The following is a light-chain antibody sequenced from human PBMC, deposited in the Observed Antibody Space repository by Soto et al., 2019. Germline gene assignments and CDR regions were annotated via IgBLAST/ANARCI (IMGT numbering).Light chain of an antibody. CDR3: QKYNSALWT. J-gene: IGKJ1*01. CDR2: AAT. V-gene: IGKV3-20*01. Sequence: EIVLTQSPGTLSLSPGERATLSCRASQSIYINSLAWYQHKRGQAPRLLIYAATVRATAVPDRFNGSGSGTDFALTISRLEPEDVATYYCQKYNSALWTFGQGTKVEIK. CDR1: QSIYINS.